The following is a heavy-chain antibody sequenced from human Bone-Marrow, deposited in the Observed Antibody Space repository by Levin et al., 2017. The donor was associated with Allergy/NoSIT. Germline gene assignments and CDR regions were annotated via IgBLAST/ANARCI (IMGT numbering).Heavy chain of an antibody. V-gene: IGHV1-69*06. D-gene: IGHD3-10*01. CDR1: GGTFSSYA. J-gene: IGHJ6*02. CDR3: ASGPYGSGRVDQAFKAKFYYYYYGLDV. Sequence: PSASVKVSCKASGGTFSSYAISWVRQAPGQGLEWMGGIIPIFNTENYAQKFQDRVTITADKSTSTAYMILSGLRSEDTAVYYCASGPYGSGRVDQAFKAKFYYYYYGLDVWGQGTTVIVSS. CDR2: IIPIFNTE.